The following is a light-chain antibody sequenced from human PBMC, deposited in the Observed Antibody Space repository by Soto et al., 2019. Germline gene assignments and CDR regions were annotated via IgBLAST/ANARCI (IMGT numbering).Light chain of an antibody. J-gene: IGKJ5*01. Sequence: DIQMTQSPSSLSASVGDRVTITCQASHDIKKFLNWFQEKPGKAPELLIYDASNLQTGVPSRFSGSGSGTHFTFTISSLQPEDITTYYCQRYAPLPPTFGQGTRLDIK. CDR3: QRYAPLPPT. CDR2: DAS. CDR1: HDIKKF. V-gene: IGKV1-33*01.